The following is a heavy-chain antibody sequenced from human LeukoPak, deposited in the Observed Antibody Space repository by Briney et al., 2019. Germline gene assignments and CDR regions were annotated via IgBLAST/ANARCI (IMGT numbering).Heavy chain of an antibody. V-gene: IGHV4-59*01. D-gene: IGHD3-22*01. CDR1: GGSIRSYY. J-gene: IGHJ1*01. CDR3: ARGQFYHDSTGLGV. Sequence: SETLSLTCTVSGGSIRSYYWSWLRQPPGKGLEWIGNIYDSGSTKYNPSLKSRVTISLDTSRSEFSLKLSSATAADTAVYHCARGQFYHDSTGLGVWGQGTLVTVSS. CDR2: IYDSGST.